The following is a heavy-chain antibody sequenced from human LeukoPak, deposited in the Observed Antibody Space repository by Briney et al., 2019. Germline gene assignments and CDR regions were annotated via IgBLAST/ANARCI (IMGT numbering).Heavy chain of an antibody. CDR2: IRDDGSNK. V-gene: IGHV3-30*02. Sequence: GGSLRLSCAASGFTFSSYGMHWVRQAPGKGLEWVAFIRDDGSNKYQVEFVKGRFSISRDNSKNTLYLQMNSLRAEDTAVYYCAKESRRGKWFGELFGYFDYWGQGTLVTVSS. CDR1: GFTFSSYG. J-gene: IGHJ4*02. D-gene: IGHD3-10*01. CDR3: AKESRRGKWFGELFGYFDY.